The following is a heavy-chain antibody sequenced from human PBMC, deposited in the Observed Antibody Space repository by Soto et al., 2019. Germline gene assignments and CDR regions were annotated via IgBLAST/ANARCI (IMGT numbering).Heavy chain of an antibody. J-gene: IGHJ6*02. Sequence: SETLSLTCAVYGGSFSGYYWSWIRQPPGKGLEWIGEINHSGSTNYNPSLKSRVTISVDTSKNQFSLKLSSVTAADTAVYYCARGVVSRYYYYGMDVWGQGTTVTVSS. CDR2: INHSGST. D-gene: IGHD2-15*01. CDR3: ARGVVSRYYYYGMDV. V-gene: IGHV4-34*01. CDR1: GGSFSGYY.